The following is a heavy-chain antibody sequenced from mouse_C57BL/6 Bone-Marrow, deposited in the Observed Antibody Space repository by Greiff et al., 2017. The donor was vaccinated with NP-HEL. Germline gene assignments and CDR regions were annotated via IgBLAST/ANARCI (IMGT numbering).Heavy chain of an antibody. D-gene: IGHD1-1*01. CDR3: APYYYGSSYWFAY. CDR1: GFNIKDYY. J-gene: IGHJ3*01. Sequence: EVQLQQSGAELVKPGASVKLSCTASGFNIKDYYMHWVKQRTEQGLEWIGRIDPEDGDTKYAPKFQGKATITADTSSNTAYLQLSSLTSEDTAVYYCAPYYYGSSYWFAYWGQGTLVTVSA. CDR2: IDPEDGDT. V-gene: IGHV14-2*01.